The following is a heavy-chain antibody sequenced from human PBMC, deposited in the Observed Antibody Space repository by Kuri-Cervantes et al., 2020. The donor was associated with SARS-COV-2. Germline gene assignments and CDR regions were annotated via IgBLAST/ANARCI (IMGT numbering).Heavy chain of an antibody. V-gene: IGHV3-49*04. CDR2: IRSKAYGGTT. CDR3: TRLTFPYYYYMDV. J-gene: IGHJ6*03. Sequence: GESLKISCTASGFTFGDYAMSWVRQAPGKGLEWVGLIRSKAYGGTTEYAASVKGRFTISRDDSKSIAYLQMNSLKAEDTAVYYCTRLTFPYYYYMDVWGKGTTVTDSS. CDR1: GFTFGDYA. D-gene: IGHD3-9*01.